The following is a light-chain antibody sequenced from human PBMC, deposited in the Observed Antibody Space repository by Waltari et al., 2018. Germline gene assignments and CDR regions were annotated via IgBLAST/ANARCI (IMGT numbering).Light chain of an antibody. J-gene: IGKJ1*01. CDR3: QKYGTRPAT. CDR1: QSVGRT. Sequence: SCRASQSVGRTLAWYQQRPGQAPRLLIYDASSMATGIPDRFSGSGSGTDFSLTISRLEPEDFAVYYCQKYGTRPATFGQGTKVEVK. V-gene: IGKV3-20*01. CDR2: DAS.